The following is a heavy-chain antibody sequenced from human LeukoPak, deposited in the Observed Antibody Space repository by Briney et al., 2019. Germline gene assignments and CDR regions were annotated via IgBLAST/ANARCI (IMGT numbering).Heavy chain of an antibody. V-gene: IGHV3-30*03. CDR1: GFTFSSYG. CDR2: ISYDGSNK. D-gene: IGHD3-9*01. J-gene: IGHJ4*01. Sequence: GGSLRLSCAASGFTFSSYGMHWVRQAPGKGLEWVAVISYDGSNKYYADSVKGRFTISRDNSKNTLYLQMNSLRAEDTAVYYCATRYCDSGSPFALDYWGQGTLVTVSS. CDR3: ATRYCDSGSPFALDY.